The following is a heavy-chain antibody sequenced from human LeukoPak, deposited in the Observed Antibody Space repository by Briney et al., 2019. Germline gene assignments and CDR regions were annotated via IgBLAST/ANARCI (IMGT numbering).Heavy chain of an antibody. J-gene: IGHJ4*02. CDR3: ARDPPGYCRGGTCYPEY. Sequence: GRSLRLSCAASGSTFNIYGMHWLRQAPGKGLEWVAAITHDGTDKYYEDSVKGRFTVSRDNSKNTVYLQMNSLRAEDTAVYYCARDPPGYCRGGTCYPEYWGQGTLVTVSS. V-gene: IGHV3-30*03. CDR1: GSTFNIYG. D-gene: IGHD2-15*01. CDR2: ITHDGTDK.